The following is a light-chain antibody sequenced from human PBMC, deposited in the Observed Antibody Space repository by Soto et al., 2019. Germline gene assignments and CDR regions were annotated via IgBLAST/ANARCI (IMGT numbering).Light chain of an antibody. V-gene: IGLV1-51*01. CDR1: SSNLGKNY. CDR3: SSHTTTNTWV. Sequence: QSVLTQPPSLSAAPGQRVTISCSGSSSNLGKNYVSWFQQFPGTAPKLLIYDNDKRPSGIPDRFSGSKSGNTASLAISGLQAEDEADYYCSSHTTTNTWVFGGGTKVTVL. J-gene: IGLJ3*02. CDR2: DND.